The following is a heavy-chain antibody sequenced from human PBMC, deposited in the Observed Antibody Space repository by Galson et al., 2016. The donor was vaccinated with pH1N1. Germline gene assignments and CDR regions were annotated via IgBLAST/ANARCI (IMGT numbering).Heavy chain of an antibody. Sequence: PALVKPTQTLTLTCTFSGFSHSTTGMRVSWIRQPPGKALEWLARIDWDDSKFYSTSLKTRVTISKDTSKNQVVLEMTNMDPVDTATYYCARSRRMAAVGTSGYFYNSMDVWGQGTTVTVSS. CDR2: IDWDDSK. CDR3: ARSRRMAAVGTSGYFYNSMDV. D-gene: IGHD6-13*01. J-gene: IGHJ6*02. CDR1: GFSHSTTGMR. V-gene: IGHV2-70*04.